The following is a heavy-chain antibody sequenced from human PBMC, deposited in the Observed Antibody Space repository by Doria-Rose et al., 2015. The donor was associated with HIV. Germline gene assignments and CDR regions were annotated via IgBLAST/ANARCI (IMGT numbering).Heavy chain of an antibody. CDR3: VRDADTSIYDAFDI. CDR1: GLTFSSYA. CDR2: ISYDGSNK. Sequence: QVQLVQSGGGVVQPGRSLRLSCAASGLTFSSYAMHWVRQAPGKGLEWVAAISYDGSNKYYADSVKGRFTISRDNAKNSVFLQMNSLRAEDTAVYYCVRDADTSIYDAFDIWGQGTMVTVSS. D-gene: IGHD2-2*01. V-gene: IGHV3-30*03. J-gene: IGHJ3*02.